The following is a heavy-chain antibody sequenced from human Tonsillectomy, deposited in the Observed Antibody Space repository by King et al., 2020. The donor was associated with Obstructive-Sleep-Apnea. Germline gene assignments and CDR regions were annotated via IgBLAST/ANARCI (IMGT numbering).Heavy chain of an antibody. D-gene: IGHD1-1*01. CDR3: ATVGPPFIQLERYYYHMDV. V-gene: IGHV1-24*01. CDR1: GYTLNGLS. Sequence: QLVQSGAEVKKPGASVKVSCKVSGYTLNGLSMHWVRQAPGKGLEWMGGFDPEDGETVYSQKFQGRVTVTEDPSTDTAYMELGSLRSEDTAVYYYATVGPPFIQLERYYYHMDVWGQGTTVIVSS. J-gene: IGHJ6*02. CDR2: FDPEDGET.